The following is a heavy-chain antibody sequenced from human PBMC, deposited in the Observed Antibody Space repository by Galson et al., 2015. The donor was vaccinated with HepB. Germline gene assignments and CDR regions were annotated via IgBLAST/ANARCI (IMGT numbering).Heavy chain of an antibody. Sequence: QSGAEVKKPGESLKISCNGSGLRFITHWIGWVRQMLGKGLEWMGMIYPGDSDTRYNPSFEGQVTISADTSIITVYLQWSSLKASDSAMYFCARLPISRFPFDYWGQGTLVSVS. J-gene: IGHJ4*02. CDR3: ARLPISRFPFDY. D-gene: IGHD3-3*01. CDR2: IYPGDSDT. CDR1: GLRFITHW. V-gene: IGHV5-51*03.